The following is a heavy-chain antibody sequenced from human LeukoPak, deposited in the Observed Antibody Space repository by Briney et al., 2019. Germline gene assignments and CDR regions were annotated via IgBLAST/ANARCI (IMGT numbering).Heavy chain of an antibody. CDR1: GYTFTGYY. V-gene: IGHV1-2*02. Sequence: GASLKVSCTPSGYTFTGYYMHWVRQAPGQGLEWMGWINPNSGGTNYAQTFQGRVTMTRDTSISTAYMELSRLRSDDTAVYYCARGGIGYCSGGSCPMAFDIWGEGTMVTVSS. J-gene: IGHJ3*02. CDR2: INPNSGGT. CDR3: ARGGIGYCSGGSCPMAFDI. D-gene: IGHD2-15*01.